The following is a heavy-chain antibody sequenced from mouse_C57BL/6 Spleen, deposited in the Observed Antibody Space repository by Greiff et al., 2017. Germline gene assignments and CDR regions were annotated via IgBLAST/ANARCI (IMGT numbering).Heavy chain of an antibody. J-gene: IGHJ4*01. CDR1: GYTFTSYW. CDR2: IHPNSGST. Sequence: VKLQQPGAELVKPGASVKLSCKASGYTFTSYWMHWVKQRPGQGLEWIGMIHPNSGSTNYNEKFKSKATLTVDKSSSTAYMQLSSLTSEDSAVYYCARPMGLGAMDYWGQGTSVTVSS. V-gene: IGHV1-64*01. D-gene: IGHD6-5*01. CDR3: ARPMGLGAMDY.